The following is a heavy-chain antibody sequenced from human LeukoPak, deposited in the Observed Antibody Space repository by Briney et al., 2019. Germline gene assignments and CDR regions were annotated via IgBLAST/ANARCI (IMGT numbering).Heavy chain of an antibody. CDR3: TTRANYYDSSGYYRQPRTNDY. Sequence: PGGSLRLSCAASRFTFSNAWMSWVRQAPGKGLEWVGCIKSKTDGGTTDYAAPVKGRSTISRDDSKNTLYLQMNSLKTEDTAVYYCTTRANYYDSSGYYRQPRTNDYWGQGTLVTVSS. CDR2: IKSKTDGGTT. J-gene: IGHJ4*02. V-gene: IGHV3-15*01. D-gene: IGHD3-22*01. CDR1: RFTFSNAW.